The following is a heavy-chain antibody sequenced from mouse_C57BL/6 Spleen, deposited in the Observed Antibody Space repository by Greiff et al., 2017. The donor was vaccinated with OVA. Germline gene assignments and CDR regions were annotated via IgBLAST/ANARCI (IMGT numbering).Heavy chain of an antibody. V-gene: IGHV1-69*01. Sequence: QVQLKQPGAELVMPGASVKLSCKASGYTFTSYWMHWVKQRPGQGLEWIGEIDPSDSYTNYNQKFKGKSTLTVDKSSSTAYMQLSSLTSEDSAVYYCARPPTGTEAWFAYWGQGTLVTVSA. CDR3: ARPPTGTEAWFAY. CDR2: IDPSDSYT. CDR1: GYTFTSYW. D-gene: IGHD4-1*02. J-gene: IGHJ3*01.